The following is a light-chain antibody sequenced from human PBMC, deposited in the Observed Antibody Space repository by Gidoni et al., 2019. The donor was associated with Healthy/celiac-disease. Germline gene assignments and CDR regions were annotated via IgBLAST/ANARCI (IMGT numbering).Light chain of an antibody. Sequence: EIVLTQSPGTLSLSPGERATLSCRASQSVSSSYLAWYQQKPGQAPRLLIYGAASRATGIPDRFSGSGSGTDFTLTISRLAPEDLAVYYCQQYGSSQGTFXGXTKVEIK. V-gene: IGKV3-20*01. CDR3: QQYGSSQGT. J-gene: IGKJ4*01. CDR1: QSVSSSY. CDR2: GAA.